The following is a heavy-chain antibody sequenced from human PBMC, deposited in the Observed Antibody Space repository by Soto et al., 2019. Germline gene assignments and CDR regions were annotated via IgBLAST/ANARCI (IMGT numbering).Heavy chain of an antibody. Sequence: QVQLVESGGGVVQPGRSLRLSCAASGFTFSSYAMHWVRQAPGKGLGWVAVISYDGSNKYYADSVKGRFTISRDNSKNTLYLQMNSLRAEDTAVYYCARASSGWMIDYWGQGTLVTVSS. D-gene: IGHD6-19*01. V-gene: IGHV3-30-3*01. J-gene: IGHJ4*02. CDR1: GFTFSSYA. CDR3: ARASSGWMIDY. CDR2: ISYDGSNK.